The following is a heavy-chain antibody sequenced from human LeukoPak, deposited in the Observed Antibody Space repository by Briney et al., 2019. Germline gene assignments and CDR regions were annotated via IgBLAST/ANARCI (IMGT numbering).Heavy chain of an antibody. J-gene: IGHJ4*02. CDR3: ARMDYSRSSFDS. V-gene: IGHV4-39*01. CDR1: GGSISSNTYY. D-gene: IGHD6-6*01. Sequence: PSETLSLTCSVSGGSISSNTYYWGWIRQPPGKGLEWIGSIYYSGSTYYTPSLKSRVTILVHKSKPEFSLRLSSVTAADTAVYFCARMDYSRSSFDSWGQGTLVTVSS. CDR2: IYYSGST.